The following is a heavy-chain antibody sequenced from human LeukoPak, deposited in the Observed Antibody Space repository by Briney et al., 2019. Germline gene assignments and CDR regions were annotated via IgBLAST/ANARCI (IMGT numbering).Heavy chain of an antibody. V-gene: IGHV3-7*01. Sequence: GGALRLSCAASGCTFSSYSMSWVRQAPGKGREGVANINKDGSEKYYVYSVKGRFTISRDNAKNSLYLKMNSLREEDTAVYYCAIPGGSSANWFDAWGQGTQVTVSS. CDR1: GCTFSSYS. J-gene: IGHJ5*02. CDR2: INKDGSEK. D-gene: IGHD6-13*01. CDR3: AIPGGSSANWFDA.